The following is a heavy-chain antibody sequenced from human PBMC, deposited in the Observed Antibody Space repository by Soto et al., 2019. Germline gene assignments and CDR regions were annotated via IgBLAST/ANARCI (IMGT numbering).Heavy chain of an antibody. CDR2: IIPIFGTA. D-gene: IGHD4-17*01. CDR1: GGTFSSYA. Sequence: QVQLVQSGAEVKKPGSSVKVSCKASGGTFSSYAISWVRQAPGQGLEWMGGIIPIFGTANYAQTFPGRVTITADESTSTAYMELSSLRSEDTAVYYCARDYGDYPPAEYFQHWGQGTLVTVSS. CDR3: ARDYGDYPPAEYFQH. V-gene: IGHV1-69*12. J-gene: IGHJ1*01.